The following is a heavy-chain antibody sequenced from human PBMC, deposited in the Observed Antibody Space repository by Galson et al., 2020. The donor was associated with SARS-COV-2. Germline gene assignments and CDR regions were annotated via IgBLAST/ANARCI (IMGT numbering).Heavy chain of an antibody. CDR3: AKDLLIAAAGTYYYYGMDV. D-gene: IGHD6-13*01. V-gene: IGHV3-23*01. J-gene: IGHJ6*02. CDR1: GFTFSSYA. CDR2: ISGSSGST. Sequence: GGSLRLSCAASGFTFSSYAMSWVRQAPGKGLEWVSAISGSSGSTYYADSVKGRFTISRDNSKNTLYLQMNSLRAEDTAVYYCAKDLLIAAAGTYYYYGMDVWGQGTTVTVSS.